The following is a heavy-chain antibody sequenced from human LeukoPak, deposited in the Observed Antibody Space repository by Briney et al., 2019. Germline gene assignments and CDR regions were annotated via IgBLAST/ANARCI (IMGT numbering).Heavy chain of an antibody. V-gene: IGHV4-34*01. Sequence: SETLSLTCVVSGGSLSGYYSWIRQSPGKELEWIGEIHHGGTTTYNPSLKSRVTISVDTSKNQFSLQLSSVTAADTAVYYCATSSRGLTGYYWCFDLWGRGTLVTVSS. CDR2: IHHGGTT. CDR1: GGSLSGYY. J-gene: IGHJ2*01. CDR3: ATSSRGLTGYYWCFDL. D-gene: IGHD7-27*01.